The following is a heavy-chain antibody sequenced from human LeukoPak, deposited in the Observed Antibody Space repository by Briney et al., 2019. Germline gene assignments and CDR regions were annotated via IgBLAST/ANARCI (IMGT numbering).Heavy chain of an antibody. V-gene: IGHV1-2*02. CDR2: INPNSGGT. CDR1: GYTFTGYY. J-gene: IGHJ6*03. D-gene: IGHD3-10*01. Sequence: GASVKVSCKASGYTFTGYYMHWVRQAPGQGLEWMGWINPNSGGTNYAQKFQGRVTMTRDTSISTAYMELSRLRSDDTAVYYCATDPGGYYYYMDVWGKGTTVTVSS. CDR3: ATDPGGYYYYMDV.